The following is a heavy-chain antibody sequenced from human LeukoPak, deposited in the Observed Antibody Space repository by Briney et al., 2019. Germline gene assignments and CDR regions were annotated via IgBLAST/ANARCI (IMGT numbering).Heavy chain of an antibody. CDR3: ARDIGHGDYLIYYYYYMDV. CDR2: INSDGSST. CDR1: GFTFSSYW. V-gene: IGHV3-74*01. Sequence: GGSLRLSCAASGFTFSSYWMHWVRQAPGKGLVWVSRINSDGSSTSYADSVKGRFTISRDNAKNSLYLQMNSLRAEDTAVYYCARDIGHGDYLIYYYYYMDVWGKGTTVTVSS. D-gene: IGHD4-17*01. J-gene: IGHJ6*03.